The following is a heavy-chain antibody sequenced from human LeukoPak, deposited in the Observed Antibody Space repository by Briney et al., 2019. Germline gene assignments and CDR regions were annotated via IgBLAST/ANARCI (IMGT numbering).Heavy chain of an antibody. CDR1: GFTFSTSA. D-gene: IGHD3-10*01. V-gene: IGHV3-64D*09. Sequence: GGSLRLSCSASGFTFSTSAMHWVRQAPGKGLEYVSSLGVNGISAYYADSVRGRSTISRDNAKGMLFLQMSSLRAEDTAVYYCARDLSPVVRASPMGYWGQGTPVTVSS. CDR3: ARDLSPVVRASPMGY. J-gene: IGHJ4*02. CDR2: LGVNGISA.